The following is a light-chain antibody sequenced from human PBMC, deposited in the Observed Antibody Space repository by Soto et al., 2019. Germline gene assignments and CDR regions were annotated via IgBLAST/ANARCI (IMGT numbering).Light chain of an antibody. J-gene: IGLJ1*01. CDR3: SSYTTSSIYV. V-gene: IGLV2-14*01. CDR1: SSDIGAYNY. Sequence: QSVLTQPASVSRSRGQSITISCTGTSSDIGAYNYVSWFQQHPGKAPKLMIYEVSNRPSGVSARFSGSKSGNTASLTISGLQAEDEADYYCSSYTTSSIYVFGTGTKVTVL. CDR2: EVS.